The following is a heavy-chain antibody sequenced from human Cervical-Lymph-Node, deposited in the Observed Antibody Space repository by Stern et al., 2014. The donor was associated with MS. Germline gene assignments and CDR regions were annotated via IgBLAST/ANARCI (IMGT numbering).Heavy chain of an antibody. CDR2: IYPGYSDT. CDR3: ARDYGDYAFDY. J-gene: IGHJ4*02. Sequence: EVQLVQSGAEVKKPGESLKISCKGSGYSFTANWIAWVRQMPGKGLAWMGIIYPGYSDTSYSQSFQGQVTITANKSFSTAYLQWSSLKASDSAMYYCARDYGDYAFDYWGQGTLVTVSS. D-gene: IGHD4-17*01. CDR1: GYSFTANW. V-gene: IGHV5-51*01.